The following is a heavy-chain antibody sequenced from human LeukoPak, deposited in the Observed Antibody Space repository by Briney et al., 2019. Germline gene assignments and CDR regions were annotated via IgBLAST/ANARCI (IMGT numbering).Heavy chain of an antibody. J-gene: IGHJ4*02. CDR2: ISSSSSNI. D-gene: IGHD1-1*01. Sequence: GGSLRLSCAASGFTFSSYSMNWVRQAPGKGLEWVSSISSSSSNIYYADSVKGRFTISRDNAKNSLYLQMNSLRVEDTAVYYCARCTTGRTFGSLREIKRSREIDYWGQGTLVTVSS. CDR3: ARCTTGRTFGSLREIKRSREIDY. CDR1: GFTFSSYS. V-gene: IGHV3-21*01.